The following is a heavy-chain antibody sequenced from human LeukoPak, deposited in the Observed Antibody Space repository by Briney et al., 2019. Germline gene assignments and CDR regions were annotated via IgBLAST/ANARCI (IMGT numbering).Heavy chain of an antibody. D-gene: IGHD3-10*01. J-gene: IGHJ4*02. CDR3: LGGFYGLGWDF. V-gene: IGHV3-64D*06. Sequence: GGSLTLSCSASGCSFRNYAMHWVRQAPGKGLEFVSGMNDDWGTTDYADSVKGRSTISRDNPKDTLYLQMNSLRTDGTALYYVLGGFYGLGWDFWGQGSLVSVSS. CDR2: MNDDWGTT. CDR1: GCSFRNYA.